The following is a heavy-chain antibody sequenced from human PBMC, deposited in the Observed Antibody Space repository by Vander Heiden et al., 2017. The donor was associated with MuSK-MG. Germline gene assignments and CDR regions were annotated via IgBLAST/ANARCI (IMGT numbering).Heavy chain of an antibody. CDR3: ATVCDILTGYYRRSGGLDY. J-gene: IGHJ4*02. V-gene: IGHV1-24*01. CDR2: FDPEDGET. D-gene: IGHD3-9*01. Sequence: QVQLVQSGAEVKKPGASVKVSCKVSGYTLTELSMHWVRQAPGKGLEWMGGFDPEDGETIYAQKFQGRVTMTEDTSTDTAYMELSSLRSEDTAVYYCATVCDILTGYYRRSGGLDYWGQGTLVTVSS. CDR1: GYTLTELS.